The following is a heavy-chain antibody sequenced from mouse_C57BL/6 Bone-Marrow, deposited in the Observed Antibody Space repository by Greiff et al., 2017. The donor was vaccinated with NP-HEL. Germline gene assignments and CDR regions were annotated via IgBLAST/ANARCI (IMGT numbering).Heavy chain of an antibody. CDR3: AIHEDRLVFDY. Sequence: VMLVESGAELVKPGASVKLSCKASGYTFTEYTIHWVKQRSGQGLEWIGWFYLGRGSLQYNEKFKDKATLTADKSSIAVYMELSRLTSEDSAVYFCAIHEDRLVFDYWGQGTTLTVSS. CDR1: GYTFTEYT. CDR2: FYLGRGSL. V-gene: IGHV1-62-2*01. J-gene: IGHJ2*01.